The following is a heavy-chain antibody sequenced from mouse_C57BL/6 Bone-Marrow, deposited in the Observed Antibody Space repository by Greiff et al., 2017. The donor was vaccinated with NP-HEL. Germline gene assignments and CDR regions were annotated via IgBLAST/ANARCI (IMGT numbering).Heavy chain of an antibody. CDR3: ARKDYYGSSLYYFDY. J-gene: IGHJ2*01. CDR2: ISYDGSN. Sequence: EVKLEESGPGLVKPSQSLSLTCSVTGYSITSGYYWNWIRQFPGNKLEWMGYISYDGSNNYNPSLKNRISITRDTSKKQFFLKLNSVTTEDTATYYCARKDYYGSSLYYFDYWGQGTTLTVSS. D-gene: IGHD1-1*01. V-gene: IGHV3-6*01. CDR1: GYSITSGYY.